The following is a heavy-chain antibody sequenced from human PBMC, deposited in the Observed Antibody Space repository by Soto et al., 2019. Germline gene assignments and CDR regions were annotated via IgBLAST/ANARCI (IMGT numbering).Heavy chain of an antibody. V-gene: IGHV4-59*08. CDR3: ARKEDCSGGSCYGPRFDP. CDR1: GGSISSYY. Sequence: SETLSLTCTVSGGSISSYYWSWIRQPPGKGLEWIGYIYYSGSTYYNPSLKSRVTISVDTSKNQFSLKLSSVTAADTAVYYCARKEDCSGGSCYGPRFDPWGQGTLVTVSS. CDR2: IYYSGST. J-gene: IGHJ5*02. D-gene: IGHD2-15*01.